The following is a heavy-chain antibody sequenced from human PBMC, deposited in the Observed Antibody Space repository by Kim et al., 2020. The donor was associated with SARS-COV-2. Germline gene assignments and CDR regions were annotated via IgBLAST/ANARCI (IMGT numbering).Heavy chain of an antibody. V-gene: IGHV1-69*13. CDR3: ARDYPEYDSSGYGAGFDY. D-gene: IGHD3-22*01. CDR1: GGTFSSYA. CDR2: IIPIFGTA. Sequence: SVKVSCKASGGTFSSYAISWVRQAPGQGLEWMGGIIPIFGTANYAQKFQGRVTITADESTSTAYMELSSLRSEDTAVYYCARDYPEYDSSGYGAGFDYWGQGTLVTVSS. J-gene: IGHJ4*02.